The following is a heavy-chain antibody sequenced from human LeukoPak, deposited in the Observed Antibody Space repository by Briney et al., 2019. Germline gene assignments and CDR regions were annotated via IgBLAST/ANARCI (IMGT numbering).Heavy chain of an antibody. J-gene: IGHJ5*01. Sequence: GRSLRLSCAAAGFTFTTYWMTSLRQAPGKGLEWVANIKYDGSEQNNGDSVKGRFTVSRDNAKESLYLQLNSLRAEDTALYYCARSYKYEASGYRPSDSWGQGTLVTVAS. CDR3: ARSYKYEASGYRPSDS. CDR1: GFTFTTYW. V-gene: IGHV3-7*05. CDR2: IKYDGSEQ. D-gene: IGHD5-12*01.